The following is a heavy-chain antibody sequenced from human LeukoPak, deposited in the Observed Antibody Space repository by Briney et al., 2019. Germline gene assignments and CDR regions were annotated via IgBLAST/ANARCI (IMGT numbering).Heavy chain of an antibody. CDR1: GYTFTSYD. V-gene: IGHV1-8*01. J-gene: IGHJ5*02. D-gene: IGHD3-10*01. CDR2: MNPNSGNT. CDR3: ARAPPVTMVRGVIRFDP. Sequence: ASVKVSCKASGYTFTSYDINWVRQATGQGLEWMGWMNPNSGNTGYAQKFQGRVTMTRNNSISTAYMELSSLRSEDTAVYYCARAPPVTMVRGVIRFDPWGQGTLVTVSS.